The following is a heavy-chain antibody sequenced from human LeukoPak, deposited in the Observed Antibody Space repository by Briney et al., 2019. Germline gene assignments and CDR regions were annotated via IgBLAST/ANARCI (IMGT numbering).Heavy chain of an antibody. CDR1: GYTLTELS. CDR3: ATTYDFWSGHALDY. Sequence: GASVKVSCKVSGYTLTELSMHWVRQAPGKGLEWMGGFDPEDGETIYAQKFQGRVTMTEDTSTDTAYMELSSLRSEDTAVYYCATTYDFWSGHALDYWGQGTLVTVSS. D-gene: IGHD3-3*01. CDR2: FDPEDGET. V-gene: IGHV1-24*01. J-gene: IGHJ4*02.